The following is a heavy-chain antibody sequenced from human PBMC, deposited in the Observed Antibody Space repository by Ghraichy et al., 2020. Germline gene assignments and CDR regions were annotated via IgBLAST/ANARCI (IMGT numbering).Heavy chain of an antibody. CDR2: ISSSGSTI. J-gene: IGHJ1*01. D-gene: IGHD6-19*01. CDR1: GFTFSSYE. V-gene: IGHV3-48*03. CDR3: AREGYSSGWYVNFQH. Sequence: GGSLRLSCAASGFTFSSYEMNWVRQAPGKGLEWVSYISSSGSTIYYADSVKGRFTISRDNAKNSLYLQMNSLRAKDTAVYYCAREGYSSGWYVNFQHWGQGTLVTVSS.